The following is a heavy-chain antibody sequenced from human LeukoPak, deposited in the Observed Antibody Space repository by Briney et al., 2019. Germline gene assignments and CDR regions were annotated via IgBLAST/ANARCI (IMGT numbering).Heavy chain of an antibody. J-gene: IGHJ4*02. Sequence: PSETLSLTCTVSGYSISSGYYWGWIRQPPGKGLEWIGSIYHSGSTYYNPSLKSRVTISVDTSKNQFSLKLSSVTAADTAVYYCARVNSSGWNPYYFDYWGQGTLVTVSS. CDR2: IYHSGST. CDR3: ARVNSSGWNPYYFDY. D-gene: IGHD6-19*01. V-gene: IGHV4-38-2*02. CDR1: GYSISSGYY.